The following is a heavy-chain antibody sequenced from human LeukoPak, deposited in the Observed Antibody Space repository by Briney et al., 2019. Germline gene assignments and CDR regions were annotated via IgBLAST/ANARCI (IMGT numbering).Heavy chain of an antibody. Sequence: GGSLRLSCTASGFTFSNYGMHWVRQAPGKGLEWGAVISYDGSNEYYADSVKGRFTISRDNSKNTLFLQMNSLRPEDTAVYHCAKVALFSGYYPPFDYWGQGTLVTVSS. CDR2: ISYDGSNE. CDR1: GFTFSNYG. J-gene: IGHJ4*02. V-gene: IGHV3-30*18. D-gene: IGHD3-22*01. CDR3: AKVALFSGYYPPFDY.